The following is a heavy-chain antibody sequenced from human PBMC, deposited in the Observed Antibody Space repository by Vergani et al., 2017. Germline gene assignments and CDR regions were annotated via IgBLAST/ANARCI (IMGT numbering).Heavy chain of an antibody. J-gene: IGHJ4*02. Sequence: QVQLQQWGAGLLKPSETLSLTCAVYGGSFSGYYWSWIRQPPGKGLEWIGEINHSGSTNYNPSLKSRVTISVDTSKNQFSLKLSSVTAAETDVYYCARRYCSGGSCYNFDYWGQGTLVTVSS. D-gene: IGHD2-15*01. V-gene: IGHV4-34*01. CDR2: INHSGST. CDR1: GGSFSGYY. CDR3: ARRYCSGGSCYNFDY.